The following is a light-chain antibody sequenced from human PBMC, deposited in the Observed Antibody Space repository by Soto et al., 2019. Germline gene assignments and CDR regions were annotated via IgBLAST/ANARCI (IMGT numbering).Light chain of an antibody. V-gene: IGLV2-14*01. CDR3: SSYTSSSTLVV. CDR2: EVS. Sequence: QSALTQPASVSGSPGQSITHSCTGTSSDVGGYNYVSWYQQHPGKAPKLMIYEVSNRPSGVSNRFSGSKSGNTASLTISGLQAEDEADYYCSSYTSSSTLVVFGGATKLTVL. J-gene: IGLJ2*01. CDR1: SSDVGGYNY.